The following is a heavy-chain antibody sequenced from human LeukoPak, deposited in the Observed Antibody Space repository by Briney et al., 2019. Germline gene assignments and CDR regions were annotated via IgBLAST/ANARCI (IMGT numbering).Heavy chain of an antibody. D-gene: IGHD3-10*01. V-gene: IGHV3-30-3*01. CDR3: AREEVWFGEYYFDY. CDR1: GFTLSSYA. CDR2: ISYDGSNK. Sequence: GSLRLSCAASGFTLSSYAMHWVRQAPGKGLEWVAVISYDGSNKYYADSVKGRFTISRDNSKNTLYLQMNSLRAEDTAVYYCAREEVWFGEYYFDYWGQGTLVTVSS. J-gene: IGHJ4*02.